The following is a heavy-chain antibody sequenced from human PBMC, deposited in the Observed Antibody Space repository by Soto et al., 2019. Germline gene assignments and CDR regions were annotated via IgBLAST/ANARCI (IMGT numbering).Heavy chain of an antibody. CDR3: ARDLAKGGGSAGFDY. D-gene: IGHD1-26*01. CDR1: GYTFTVYY. CDR2: IKPKTGGT. Sequence: GASVKVSCKASGYTFTVYYMHWVRQAPGQGLEWMGWIKPKTGGTMYPQKFQGRVTMTWDTSISTAYMALTRLRSDDTAVYYCARDLAKGGGSAGFDYWGQGTLVTVSS. V-gene: IGHV1-2*02. J-gene: IGHJ4*02.